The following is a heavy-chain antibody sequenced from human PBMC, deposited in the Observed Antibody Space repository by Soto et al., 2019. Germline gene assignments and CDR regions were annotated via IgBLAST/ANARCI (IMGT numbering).Heavy chain of an antibody. V-gene: IGHV1-69*01. CDR2: IIPIFGTG. CDR1: GGTFSSYA. Sequence: QVQLVQSGAEVKKPGSSVKVSCKASGGTFSSYAISWVRQAPGQGLEWMGGIIPIFGTGNYAQKFQGRVTISADESMSRAYMELSSLRSEDTAVYYCARATNKTIIVVAPFDPWGQGTLVTVSS. D-gene: IGHD3-22*01. CDR3: ARATNKTIIVVAPFDP. J-gene: IGHJ5*02.